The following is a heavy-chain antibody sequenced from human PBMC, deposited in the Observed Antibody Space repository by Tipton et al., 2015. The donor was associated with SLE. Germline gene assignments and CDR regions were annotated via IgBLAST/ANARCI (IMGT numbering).Heavy chain of an antibody. CDR1: GFSFSGHW. V-gene: IGHV3-74*01. CDR3: ARDVPTYGIDY. J-gene: IGHJ4*02. D-gene: IGHD4-17*01. CDR2: IKSDGSST. Sequence: SLRLSCAASGFSFSGHWLHWVRQAPGKGLVWVSYIKSDGSSTAYADSVKGRFTISRDNAKNTLYLQMNSLRAEDTAVYYCARDVPTYGIDYCGQGTLVTVSS.